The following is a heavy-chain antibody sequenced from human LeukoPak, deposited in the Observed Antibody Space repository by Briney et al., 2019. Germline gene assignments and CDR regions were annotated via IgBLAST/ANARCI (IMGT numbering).Heavy chain of an antibody. CDR3: AILRTNREF. J-gene: IGHJ4*02. D-gene: IGHD3-16*01. CDR2: IKQDGSEK. V-gene: IGHV3-7*01. Sequence: GGSLRLSCAASGFTFTTYWMSWVRQAPGKGLEWVANIKQDGSEKHYVDSVKGRFTISRDNAKNSVYLQMNSLRAEDTAVYYCAILRTNREFWGQGTLVTVSS. CDR1: GFTFTTYW.